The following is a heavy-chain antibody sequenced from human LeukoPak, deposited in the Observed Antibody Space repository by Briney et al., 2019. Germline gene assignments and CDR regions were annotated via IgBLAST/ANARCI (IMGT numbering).Heavy chain of an antibody. V-gene: IGHV3-74*01. J-gene: IGHJ2*01. CDR3: TREALSGWWYFDL. D-gene: IGHD6-19*01. Sequence: GGSLRLSCAASGFIFSNYAMHWVRQAPGKGLVWVSRINSDGSSTSYADSVKGRFTISRDNAKNTLYLQMNSLRAEDTAVYYCTREALSGWWYFDLWGRGTLVTVSS. CDR2: INSDGSST. CDR1: GFIFSNYA.